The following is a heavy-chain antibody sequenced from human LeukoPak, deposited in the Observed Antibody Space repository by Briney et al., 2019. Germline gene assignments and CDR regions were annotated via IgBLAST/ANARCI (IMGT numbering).Heavy chain of an antibody. Sequence: GGSLRLSCAASGFTFSSYWMHWVRQAPGKGLVWVSRINTDGSSTSYADSVKGRFTISRDNAKNTLYLQMNSLRAEDTAVYYCAREDSGSYDIDYWGQGTLVTVSS. V-gene: IGHV3-74*01. CDR3: AREDSGSYDIDY. CDR2: INTDGSST. D-gene: IGHD1-26*01. CDR1: GFTFSSYW. J-gene: IGHJ4*02.